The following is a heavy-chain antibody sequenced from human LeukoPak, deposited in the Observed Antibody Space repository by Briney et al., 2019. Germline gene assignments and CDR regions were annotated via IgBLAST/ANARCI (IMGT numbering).Heavy chain of an antibody. V-gene: IGHV4-34*01. CDR1: GGSFSGYY. CDR2: INHSGST. D-gene: IGHD6-19*01. CDR3: ARGLSYSSGWCWWFDP. J-gene: IGHJ5*02. Sequence: TSETLSLTCAVYGGSFSGYYWSWIRQPPGKGLEWIGEINHSGSTNYNPSLKSRVTISVDTSKNQFSLKLSSVTAADTAVYYCARGLSYSSGWCWWFDPWCQGTLVTVSS.